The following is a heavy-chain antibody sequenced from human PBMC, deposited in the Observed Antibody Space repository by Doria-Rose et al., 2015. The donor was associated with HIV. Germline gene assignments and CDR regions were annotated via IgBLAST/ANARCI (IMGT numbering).Heavy chain of an antibody. D-gene: IGHD6-13*01. Sequence: QITLKESGPVLVKPTETLTLTCTVSGVSLSSPGMGVSWIRQPPGKALEWLATIFSDDERSYKTSLKSRLTISRVTSKSQVVLTMTDMGPVDTATYYCARIKSSRWYHKYYFDFWGQGTLVIVSA. V-gene: IGHV2-26*01. CDR3: ARIKSSRWYHKYYFDF. J-gene: IGHJ4*02. CDR2: IFSDDER. CDR1: GVSLSSPGMG.